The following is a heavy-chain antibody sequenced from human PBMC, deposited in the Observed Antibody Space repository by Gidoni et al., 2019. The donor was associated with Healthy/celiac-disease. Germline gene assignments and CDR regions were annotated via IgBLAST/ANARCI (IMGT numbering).Heavy chain of an antibody. D-gene: IGHD6-19*01. CDR3: ARGLRQWLVYNWFDP. CDR1: GFTFSSDS. Sequence: EVQLVESGGGLVQPGGSLRLSCAASGFTFSSDSMNWVRQAPGKGLEWVSYISSSSSTIYYADSVKGRFTISRDNAKNSLYLQMNSLRDEDTAVYYCARGLRQWLVYNWFDPWGQGTLVTVSS. V-gene: IGHV3-48*02. J-gene: IGHJ5*02. CDR2: ISSSSSTI.